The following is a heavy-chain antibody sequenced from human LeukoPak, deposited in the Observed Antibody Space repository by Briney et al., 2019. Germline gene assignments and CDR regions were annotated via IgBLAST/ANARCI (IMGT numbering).Heavy chain of an antibody. Sequence: SQTLSLTCTVSGGSISSGGYYWSWIRQHPGKGLEWIGYIYYSGSTYYNPSLKSRVTISVDTSKNQLSLKLSSVTAADTAIYYCAKYLSAKGPPYGLDVWGQGTTVTVSS. CDR2: IYYSGST. J-gene: IGHJ6*02. D-gene: IGHD2/OR15-2a*01. V-gene: IGHV4-31*03. CDR3: AKYLSAKGPPYGLDV. CDR1: GGSISSGGYY.